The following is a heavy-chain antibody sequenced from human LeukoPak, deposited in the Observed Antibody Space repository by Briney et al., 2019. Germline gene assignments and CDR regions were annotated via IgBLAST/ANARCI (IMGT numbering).Heavy chain of an antibody. CDR3: ARVNYGSGSYSWFDP. V-gene: IGHV4-4*07. Sequence: PSETLSPTCPVAGGSISSYYWSWIRQPAGKGLEWIGRIYTSGSTNYNPPLKSRVTMSVDTSKNQFSLKLSSVTAADTALYYCARVNYGSGSYSWFDPWGQGTLVTVSS. J-gene: IGHJ5*02. CDR2: IYTSGST. D-gene: IGHD3-10*01. CDR1: GGSISSYY.